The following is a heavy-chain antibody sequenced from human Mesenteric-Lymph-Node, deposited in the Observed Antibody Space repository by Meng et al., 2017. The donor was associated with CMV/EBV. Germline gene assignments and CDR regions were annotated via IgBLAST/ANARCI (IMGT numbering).Heavy chain of an antibody. CDR1: GFAVSRNY. V-gene: IGHV3-66*02. CDR3: AKGDEVDV. J-gene: IGHJ6*02. Sequence: GGSLRLSCAGSGFAVSRNYMSWVRQAPGKGLEWVSIIYSGGNTYYADSVKGRFTISRDNSKNTLYLQMNSLRAEDTAVYYCAKGDEVDVWGQGTTVTVSS. CDR2: IYSGGNT.